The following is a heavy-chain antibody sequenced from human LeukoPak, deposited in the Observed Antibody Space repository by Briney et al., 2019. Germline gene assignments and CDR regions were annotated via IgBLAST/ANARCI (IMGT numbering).Heavy chain of an antibody. Sequence: SETLSLTCTVSGGSISRGGYYWSWIRQHPGKGLEWIGYIYYSGSTYYNPSLKSRVTISVDTSKNQFSLKLSSVTAADTAVYYCARGSNEGYFDYWGQGTLVTVSS. CDR1: GGSISRGGYY. CDR3: ARGSNEGYFDY. J-gene: IGHJ4*02. CDR2: IYYSGST. V-gene: IGHV4-31*03.